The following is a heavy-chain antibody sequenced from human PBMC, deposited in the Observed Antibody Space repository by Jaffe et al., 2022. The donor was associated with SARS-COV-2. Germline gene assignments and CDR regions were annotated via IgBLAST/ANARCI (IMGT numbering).Heavy chain of an antibody. V-gene: IGHV2-26*01. J-gene: IGHJ6*02. D-gene: IGHD6-13*01. CDR1: GFSLSNARMG. Sequence: QVTLKESGPVLVKPTETLTLTCTVSGFSLSNARMGVSWIRQPPGKALEWLAHIFSNDEKSYSTSLKSRLTISKDTSKSQVVLTMTNMDPVDTATYYCARTPSGQQLASLYYGMDVWGQGTTVTVSS. CDR3: ARTPSGQQLASLYYGMDV. CDR2: IFSNDEK.